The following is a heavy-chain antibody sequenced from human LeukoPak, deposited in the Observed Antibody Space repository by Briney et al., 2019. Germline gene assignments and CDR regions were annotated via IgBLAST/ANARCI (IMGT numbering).Heavy chain of an antibody. CDR1: GYTLTELS. CDR3: ARAAMAQGAFDI. J-gene: IGHJ3*02. D-gene: IGHD5-18*01. V-gene: IGHV1-2*02. CDR2: INPNSGGT. Sequence: ASVKVSCKVSGYTLTELSMHWVRQAPGQGLEWMGWINPNSGGTNYAQKFQGRVTMTRDTSISTAYMELSRLRSDDTAVYYCARAAMAQGAFDIWGQGTMVTVSS.